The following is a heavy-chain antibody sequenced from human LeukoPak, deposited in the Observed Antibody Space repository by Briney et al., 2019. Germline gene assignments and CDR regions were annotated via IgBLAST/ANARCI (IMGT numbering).Heavy chain of an antibody. V-gene: IGHV3-23*01. J-gene: IGHJ4*02. CDR1: GFTFSSYA. D-gene: IGHD3-22*01. CDR2: ISGSGGST. CDR3: AKDGLPYYYDSSGYYLDY. Sequence: PGGSLRLSCAASGFTFSSYAMSWVRQAPGKGLEWVSAISGSGGSTYYADSVKGRFTISRDNSKSTLYLQMNSLRAEDTAVYYCAKDGLPYYYDSSGYYLDYWGQGTLVTVSS.